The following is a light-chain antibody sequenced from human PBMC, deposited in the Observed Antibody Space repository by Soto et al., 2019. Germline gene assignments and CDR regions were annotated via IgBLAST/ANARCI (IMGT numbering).Light chain of an antibody. CDR2: KAS. CDR1: QTISSW. Sequence: DIQMTQSPSTLSASVGDSVFITCRASQTISSWLAWYQQKPGKAPKLLIYKASTLKSGVPSRFSGSGSGTEFTLTISSLQPDDFASYYCQQYHTSSITFGQGTRLEI. J-gene: IGKJ5*01. CDR3: QQYHTSSIT. V-gene: IGKV1-5*03.